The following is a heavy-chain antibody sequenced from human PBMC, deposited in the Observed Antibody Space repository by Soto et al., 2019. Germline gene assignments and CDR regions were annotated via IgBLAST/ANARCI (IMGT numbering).Heavy chain of an antibody. D-gene: IGHD2-15*01. CDR3: ARGTHSPLIVRSSRGPWFDP. J-gene: IGHJ5*02. Sequence: PSATLSLTCTVSGGSISSYYWSWIRQPPGKGLEWIGYMYYGGRTNYNPSLKSRVTISVDTSKMQVSLKLSSVTAADTAVYFCARGTHSPLIVRSSRGPWFDPWGQGTLVTVSS. V-gene: IGHV4-59*08. CDR2: MYYGGRT. CDR1: GGSISSYY.